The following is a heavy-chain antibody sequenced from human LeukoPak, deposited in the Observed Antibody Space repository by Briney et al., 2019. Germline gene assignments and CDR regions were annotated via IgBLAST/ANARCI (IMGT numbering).Heavy chain of an antibody. J-gene: IGHJ5*02. Sequence: GRSLRLSCAASGFTFSSYAMHWVRQAPGKGLEWVAVISYDGSNKYYADSVKGRFTISRDNSKNTLYLQMNSLRAEDTAVYYCARPSVPYSGSHFGWFDPWGQGTLVTVSS. D-gene: IGHD1-26*01. CDR1: GFTFSSYA. CDR3: ARPSVPYSGSHFGWFDP. CDR2: ISYDGSNK. V-gene: IGHV3-30*04.